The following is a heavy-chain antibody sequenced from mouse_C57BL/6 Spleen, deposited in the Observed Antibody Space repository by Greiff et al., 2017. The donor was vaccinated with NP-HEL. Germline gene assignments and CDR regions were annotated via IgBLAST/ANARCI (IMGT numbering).Heavy chain of an antibody. Sequence: VQLQQPGAELVRPGSSVKLSCKASGYTFTSYWMHWVKQRPIQGLEWIGNIDPSDSETHYNQKFKDKATLTVDKSSSTAYMQLSSLTSEDSAVYYCARSMDYGSSYDYFDYWGQGTTLTVSS. D-gene: IGHD1-1*01. J-gene: IGHJ2*01. V-gene: IGHV1-52*01. CDR2: IDPSDSET. CDR1: GYTFTSYW. CDR3: ARSMDYGSSYDYFDY.